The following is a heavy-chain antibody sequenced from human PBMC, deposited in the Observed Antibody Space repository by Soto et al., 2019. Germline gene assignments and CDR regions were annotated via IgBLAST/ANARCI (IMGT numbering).Heavy chain of an antibody. J-gene: IGHJ6*02. D-gene: IGHD3-9*01. CDR2: IYHSGST. V-gene: IGHV4-30-2*01. CDR3: ARAYDILTSPHRSQYFYAMDV. CDR1: GGSITSGGYS. Sequence: SDPLSLTCAVSGGSITSGGYSWSWIRQPPGKGLEWIGYIYHSGSTYYNPSLKSRVTISVDRSKNQFSLRLNSVTNADTGVYYCARAYDILTSPHRSQYFYAMDVWGQGTTVS.